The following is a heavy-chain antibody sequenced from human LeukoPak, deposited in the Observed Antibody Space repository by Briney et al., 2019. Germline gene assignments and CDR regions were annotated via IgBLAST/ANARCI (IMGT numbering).Heavy chain of an antibody. Sequence: GGSLRLSCAASGFNFSGSAMHWVRQASGKGLEWVGRIRSKANSYATAFAASVKGRFTISKDESKNTAYLQMNSLKTEDTAVYYCTTGLVYWGQGTLVTVSS. CDR1: GFNFSGSA. V-gene: IGHV3-73*01. CDR2: IRSKANSYAT. D-gene: IGHD6-6*01. CDR3: TTGLVY. J-gene: IGHJ4*02.